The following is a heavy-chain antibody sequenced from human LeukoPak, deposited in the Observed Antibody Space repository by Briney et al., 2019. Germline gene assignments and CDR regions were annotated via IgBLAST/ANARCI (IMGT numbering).Heavy chain of an antibody. V-gene: IGHV3-7*03. J-gene: IGHJ4*02. D-gene: IGHD3-3*01. Sequence: GGSLRLSCAASGFTFSSYAMSWVRQAPGKGLEWVANIKGDGSETSYVTSVRGRFTISRDNAKNSLYLQMNNLRVEDTAVYYCAREEVESFDNWGQGTLVTVSS. CDR1: GFTFSSYA. CDR2: IKGDGSET. CDR3: AREEVESFDN.